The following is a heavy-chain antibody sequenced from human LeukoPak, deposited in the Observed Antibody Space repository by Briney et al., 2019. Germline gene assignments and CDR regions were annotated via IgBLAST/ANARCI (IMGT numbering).Heavy chain of an antibody. J-gene: IGHJ3*01. Sequence: PGGSLRLSCAASGFIFSSYGMHWVRQAPGKGPEWVAFTRYDGSDKYYADSVKGRFTISRDNSKNTLYLQMSSLRAEDTAVYYCARDFLHLGGWGQGTMVTVSS. D-gene: IGHD3-16*01. CDR2: TRYDGSDK. CDR3: ARDFLHLGG. CDR1: GFIFSSYG. V-gene: IGHV3-30*02.